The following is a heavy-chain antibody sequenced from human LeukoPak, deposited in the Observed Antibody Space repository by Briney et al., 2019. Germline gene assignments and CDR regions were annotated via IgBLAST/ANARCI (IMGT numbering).Heavy chain of an antibody. V-gene: IGHV3-30*18. CDR3: AKTLDGFWPQFDF. Sequence: GGSLRLSCAASGFPFHDHDMNWVRQTPGKGLEWVTLISHGGGKEHYAESVKGRFTISRDNSRNTVYLQMSSLRSDDTAIYYCAKTLDGFWPQFDFWGQGTLLTVSS. CDR1: GFPFHDHD. CDR2: ISHGGGKE. J-gene: IGHJ4*02. D-gene: IGHD5-24*01.